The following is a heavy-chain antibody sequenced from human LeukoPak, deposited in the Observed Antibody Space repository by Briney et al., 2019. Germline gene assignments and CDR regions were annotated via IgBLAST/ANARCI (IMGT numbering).Heavy chain of an antibody. CDR2: IDRPAKSYAT. D-gene: IGHD1-26*01. Sequence: GGSLPLSCAASGFTLSDSAIHWVRQASGKGLEWVGLIDRPAKSYATAYGASVGGRFTISRDDSKNTAYLQMDSLKTEDTALYYCTRDRGTDNWLDPWGQGTRVPLSS. V-gene: IGHV3-73*01. CDR3: TRDRGTDNWLDP. CDR1: GFTLSDSA. J-gene: IGHJ5*02.